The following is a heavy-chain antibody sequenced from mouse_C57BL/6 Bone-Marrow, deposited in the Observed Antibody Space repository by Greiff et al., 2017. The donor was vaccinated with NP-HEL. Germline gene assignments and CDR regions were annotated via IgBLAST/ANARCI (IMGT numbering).Heavy chain of an antibody. CDR1: GYTFTSYW. Sequence: QVQLQQPGAELVKPGASVKMSCKACGYTFTSYWITWVKQRPGQGLEWIGDIYPGSGSTNYNEKFKSKATLTVDTSSSTAYMQLSSLTSEDSAVYYCARPPHYYGMGYWGQGTTLTVSS. CDR3: ARPPHYYGMGY. CDR2: IYPGSGST. J-gene: IGHJ2*01. V-gene: IGHV1-55*01. D-gene: IGHD1-1*01.